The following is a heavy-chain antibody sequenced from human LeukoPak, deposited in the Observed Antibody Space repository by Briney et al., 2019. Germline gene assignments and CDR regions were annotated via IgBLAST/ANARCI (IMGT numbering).Heavy chain of an antibody. V-gene: IGHV3-30*18. CDR3: AKDSSEYSSSFDY. D-gene: IGHD6-6*01. J-gene: IGHJ4*02. CDR2: ISYDGSNK. CDR1: GFTFSSYG. Sequence: GGSLRLSCAASGFTFSSYGMHWARQAPGKGLEWVAVISYDGSNKYYADSVKGRFTISRDNSKNTLYLQMNSLRAEDTAVYYCAKDSSEYSSSFDYWGQGTLVTVSS.